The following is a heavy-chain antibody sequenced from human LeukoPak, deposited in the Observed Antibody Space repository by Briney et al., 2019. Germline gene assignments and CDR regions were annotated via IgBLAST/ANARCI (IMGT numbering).Heavy chain of an antibody. CDR2: ISYDGSNK. Sequence: GRSLRPSCAASGFTFSSYAMHWVRQAPGKGLEWVAVISYDGSNKYYADSVKGRFTISRDNSKNTLYLQMNSLRAEDTAVYYCARDLLYGSGSYDYWGQGTLVTVSS. V-gene: IGHV3-30*04. D-gene: IGHD3-10*01. CDR3: ARDLLYGSGSYDY. CDR1: GFTFSSYA. J-gene: IGHJ4*02.